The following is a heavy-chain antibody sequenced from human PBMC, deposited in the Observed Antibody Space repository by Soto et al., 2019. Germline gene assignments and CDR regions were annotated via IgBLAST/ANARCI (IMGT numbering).Heavy chain of an antibody. Sequence: QVQLMESGGGVVQPGGSLRLSSATSGCTISRYCMHWFRQAPGKGLEWVAVTSSDGGIKFYADSVKGRFTVSRDNSKNTLYLQMNSLRPEDTAVYYCAREVVLTEWYFDNWGQGILVTVSS. V-gene: IGHV3-30*19. D-gene: IGHD2-21*01. CDR1: GCTISRYC. CDR3: AREVVLTEWYFDN. CDR2: TSSDGGIK. J-gene: IGHJ4*02.